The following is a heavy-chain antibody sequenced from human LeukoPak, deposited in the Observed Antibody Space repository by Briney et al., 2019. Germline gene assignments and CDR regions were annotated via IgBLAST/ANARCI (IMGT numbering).Heavy chain of an antibody. V-gene: IGHV3-21*01. CDR3: ARDYLVGATASSAFDI. CDR1: GFTFSSYS. CDR2: INSSSSYI. J-gene: IGHJ3*02. Sequence: GGSLRLSCAACGFTFSSYSMNWVRQAPGKGLEWVSSINSSSSYIYYADSVKGRFTISRDNAKNSLYLQMNSLRAEDTAVYYCARDYLVGATASSAFDIWGQGTMVTVSS. D-gene: IGHD1-26*01.